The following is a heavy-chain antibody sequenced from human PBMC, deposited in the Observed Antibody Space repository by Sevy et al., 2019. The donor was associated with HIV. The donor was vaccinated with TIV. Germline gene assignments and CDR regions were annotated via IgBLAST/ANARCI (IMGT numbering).Heavy chain of an antibody. V-gene: IGHV3-9*01. Sequence: GGSLRLSCAASGFTFDDYAMHWVRQAPGEGLEWVSGISWNSGSIGYADSVKGRFTISRDNAKNSLYLQMNSLRAEDTALYYCAKDIVRIVGAPGYYYYYGMDVWGQGTTVTVSS. CDR2: ISWNSGSI. CDR3: AKDIVRIVGAPGYYYYYGMDV. D-gene: IGHD1-26*01. CDR1: GFTFDDYA. J-gene: IGHJ6*02.